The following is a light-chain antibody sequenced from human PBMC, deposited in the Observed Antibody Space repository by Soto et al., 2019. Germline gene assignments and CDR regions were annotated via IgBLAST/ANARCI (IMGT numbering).Light chain of an antibody. CDR3: QQYNNWPPLT. CDR1: QSVSNN. J-gene: IGKJ4*01. Sequence: EIVMTQSPATLSVSPGERATLSCRASQSVSNNLAWYQQKPGQAPRLLIYGASTRATGIPARFSGSGYGTEFTLTISSLQSEDFAVYYCQQYNNWPPLTFGGGNKVEIK. V-gene: IGKV3D-15*01. CDR2: GAS.